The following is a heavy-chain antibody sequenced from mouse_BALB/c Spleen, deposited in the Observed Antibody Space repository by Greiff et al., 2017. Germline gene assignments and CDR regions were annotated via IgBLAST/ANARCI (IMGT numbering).Heavy chain of an antibody. CDR2: ISYSGST. D-gene: IGHD1-2*01. J-gene: IGHJ4*01. CDR3: ARAGGITAAHYYYAMDY. V-gene: IGHV3-2*02. Sequence: EVQLQESGPGLVKPSQSLSLTCTVTGYSITSYYAWYLIRQFPGNQLEWMGYISYSGSTSYNPSLKSRTSITRDTSKNQFFLQLNSVTTEDTATYYCARAGGITAAHYYYAMDYWGQGTSVTVSA. CDR1: GYSITSYYA.